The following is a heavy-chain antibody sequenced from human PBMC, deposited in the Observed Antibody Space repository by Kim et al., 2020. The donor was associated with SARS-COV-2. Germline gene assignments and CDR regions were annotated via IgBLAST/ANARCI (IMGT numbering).Heavy chain of an antibody. V-gene: IGHV3-21*01. CDR2: VSSSSSYI. J-gene: IGHJ4*02. CDR3: ARESTISSQAAAAYY. Sequence: GGSLRLSCVASGFTFSSYSMNWVRQAPGKGLEWVSSVSSSSSYIYYGDSVKGRFTISRDNAKNSLYLHMNSLRAEDTAVYYCARESTISSQAAAAYYWGQGTLVTVSS. CDR1: GFTFSSYS. D-gene: IGHD6-13*01.